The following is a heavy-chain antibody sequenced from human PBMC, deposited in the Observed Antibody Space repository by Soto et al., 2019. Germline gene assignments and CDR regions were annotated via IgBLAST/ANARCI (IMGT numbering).Heavy chain of an antibody. V-gene: IGHV1-18*04. CDR3: ARVPTQLWLPSYFDY. J-gene: IGHJ4*02. CDR2: ISAYNGNT. CDR1: GYTFTSYG. D-gene: IGHD5-18*01. Sequence: GASVKVSCKASGYTFTSYGISWVRQAPGQGLEWMGWISAYNGNTNYAQKLQGRVTMTTDTSTCTAYMELRSLRSDDTAVYYCARVPTQLWLPSYFDYWGQGTLVTVSS.